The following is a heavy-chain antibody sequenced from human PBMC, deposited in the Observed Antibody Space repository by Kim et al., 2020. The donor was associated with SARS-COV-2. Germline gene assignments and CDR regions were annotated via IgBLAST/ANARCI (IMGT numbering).Heavy chain of an antibody. J-gene: IGHJ4*02. CDR3: ARDPSYSSSPYYFDY. CDR1: GFTFSSYA. Sequence: GGSLRLSCAASGFTFSSYAMHWVRQAPGKGLEWVAVISYDGSNKYYADSVKGRFTISRDNSKNTLYLQMNSLRAEDTAVYYCARDPSYSSSPYYFDYWGQGTLVTVSS. CDR2: ISYDGSNK. V-gene: IGHV3-30*04. D-gene: IGHD6-13*01.